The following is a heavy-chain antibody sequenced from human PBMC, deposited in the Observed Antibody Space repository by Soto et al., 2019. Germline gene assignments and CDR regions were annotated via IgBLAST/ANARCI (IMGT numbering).Heavy chain of an antibody. V-gene: IGHV3-21*01. J-gene: IGHJ4*02. Sequence: PVGSLRLSCAASGFTFSSYSMNWVRQAPGKGLEWVSSISSSSSYIYYADSVKGRFTISRDNAKNSLYLQMNSLRAEDTAVYYCARDRSGSYLYYFDYWGQGTLVTVSS. CDR3: ARDRSGSYLYYFDY. D-gene: IGHD1-26*01. CDR1: GFTFSSYS. CDR2: ISSSSSYI.